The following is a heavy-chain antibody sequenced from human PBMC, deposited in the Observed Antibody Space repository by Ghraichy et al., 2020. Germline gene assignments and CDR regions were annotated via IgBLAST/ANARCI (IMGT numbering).Heavy chain of an antibody. CDR1: GYTFTSYD. CDR3: ARFYYDSSGYYMPFDY. V-gene: IGHV1-8*01. D-gene: IGHD3-22*01. J-gene: IGHJ4*02. CDR2: MNPNSGNT. Sequence: ASVKVSCKASGYTFTSYDINWVRQATGQGLEWMGWMNPNSGNTGYAQKFQGRVTMTRNTSISTAYMELSSLRSEDTAVYYCARFYYDSSGYYMPFDYWGQGTLVTVSS.